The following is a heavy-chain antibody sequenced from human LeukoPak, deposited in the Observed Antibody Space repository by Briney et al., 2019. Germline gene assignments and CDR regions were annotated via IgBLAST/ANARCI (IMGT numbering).Heavy chain of an antibody. Sequence: ASVKVSCKASGYTFTSYGISWVRQAPGQGLEWMGWISAYNGNTNYAQKLQGRVTMTTDASTSTAYMELRSLRSDDTAVYYCARYCSSTSCYPAHWFDPWGQGTLVTVSS. J-gene: IGHJ5*02. CDR1: GYTFTSYG. CDR3: ARYCSSTSCYPAHWFDP. CDR2: ISAYNGNT. D-gene: IGHD2-2*01. V-gene: IGHV1-18*01.